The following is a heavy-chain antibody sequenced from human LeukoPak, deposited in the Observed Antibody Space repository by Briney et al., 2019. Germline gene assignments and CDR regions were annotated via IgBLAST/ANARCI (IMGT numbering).Heavy chain of an antibody. D-gene: IGHD1-26*01. CDR2: ITSGSRTI. V-gene: IGHV3-48*04. Sequence: GGSLRLSCAASGFTFSTYNMNWVRQAPGRGLEWLSYITSGSRTIYDADSVKGRFTISRDNAKKLLYLQMNGLRVEDSAVYYCARDYPGPIGFGMDVWGQGTTVIVSS. J-gene: IGHJ6*02. CDR1: GFTFSTYN. CDR3: ARDYPGPIGFGMDV.